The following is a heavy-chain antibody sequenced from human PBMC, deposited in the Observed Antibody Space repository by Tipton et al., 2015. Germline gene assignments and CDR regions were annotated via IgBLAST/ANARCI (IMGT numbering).Heavy chain of an antibody. D-gene: IGHD4-23*01. CDR2: IQYSGST. J-gene: IGHJ4*02. V-gene: IGHV4-61*01. Sequence: TLSLTCTVSGGSVSSANYYWSWIRQPPGKGLEWIGYIQYSGSTNYNPSLKSRVTISVDTSKTQFSLKMNSVTASDTAVYYCARARGRHGGLFDSWGQGILVTVSS. CDR3: ARARGRHGGLFDS. CDR1: GGSVSSANYY.